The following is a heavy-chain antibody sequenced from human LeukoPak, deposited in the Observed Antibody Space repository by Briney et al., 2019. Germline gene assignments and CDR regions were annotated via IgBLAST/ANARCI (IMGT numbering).Heavy chain of an antibody. Sequence: GGSLRLSCAASGFTFSSYPMSWVRQAPGKGLEWVSAISGSGGSTYYADSVKGRFTISRDNSKNTLYLQMNSLRAEDTAVYYCARDFEFWSSSSPLGPWGQGTLVTVSS. CDR2: ISGSGGST. CDR1: GFTFSSYP. V-gene: IGHV3-23*01. J-gene: IGHJ5*02. CDR3: ARDFEFWSSSSPLGP. D-gene: IGHD6-6*01.